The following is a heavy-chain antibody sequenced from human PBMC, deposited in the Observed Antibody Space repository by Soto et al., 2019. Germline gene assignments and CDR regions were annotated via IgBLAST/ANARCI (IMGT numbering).Heavy chain of an antibody. Sequence: ASVKVSCKASGYTFTSYYMHWVRQPPGQGLEWMGIINPSGGGTSYAQKFQGRVTMTRDTSTSTVYMELSSLRSEDTAVYYCARDRTVARDAFDIWGQGPRVTVS. V-gene: IGHV1-46*01. CDR1: GYTFTSYY. J-gene: IGHJ3*02. CDR2: INPSGGGT. CDR3: ARDRTVARDAFDI. D-gene: IGHD4-17*01.